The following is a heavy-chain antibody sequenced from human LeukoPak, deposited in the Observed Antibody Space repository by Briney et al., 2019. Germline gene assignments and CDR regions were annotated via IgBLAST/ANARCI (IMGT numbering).Heavy chain of an antibody. CDR3: ARGQTNHYYDSSGYYPLGY. Sequence: SETLSLTCAVYGGSFSGYYWSWIRQPPGKGLEWIGEINHSGSTNYNPSLKSRVTISVDTSKNQFSLKLSSVTAADTAVYYCARGQTNHYYDSSGYYPLGYWGQGTLVTVSS. D-gene: IGHD3-22*01. CDR1: GGSFSGYY. V-gene: IGHV4-34*01. J-gene: IGHJ4*02. CDR2: INHSGST.